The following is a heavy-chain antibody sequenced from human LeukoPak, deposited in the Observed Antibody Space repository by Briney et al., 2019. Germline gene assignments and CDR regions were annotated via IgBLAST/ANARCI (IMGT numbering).Heavy chain of an antibody. V-gene: IGHV4-34*01. CDR3: GRGRIPMAN. CDR2: INHSGST. Sequence: SETLSLTCAVYGGSFSGYYWSWIRQPPGKGLEWIWEINHSGSTNYNPSLKSRVSISVDTSKNQFSLKLRSVTAADTAVYYCGRGRIPMANWGQGNLVHVSS. J-gene: IGHJ4*02. CDR1: GGSFSGYY. D-gene: IGHD3-3*01.